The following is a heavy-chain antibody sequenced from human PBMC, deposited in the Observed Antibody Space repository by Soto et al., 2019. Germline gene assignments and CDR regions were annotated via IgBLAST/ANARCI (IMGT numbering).Heavy chain of an antibody. Sequence: QVQLVQSGAEVKKPGSSVKVSCKASGGTFSSYTISWVRQAPGQGLEWMGRIIPILGIANYAQKFQGRVTITADKSTSTAYMELSGLRSEDTAVYYCAVASSSWYYYGMDVWGQGTTVTVSS. D-gene: IGHD6-13*01. CDR1: GGTFSSYT. CDR3: AVASSSWYYYGMDV. CDR2: IIPILGIA. J-gene: IGHJ6*02. V-gene: IGHV1-69*02.